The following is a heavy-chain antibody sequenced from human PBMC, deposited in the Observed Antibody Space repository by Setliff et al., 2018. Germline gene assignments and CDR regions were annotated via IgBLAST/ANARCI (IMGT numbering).Heavy chain of an antibody. V-gene: IGHV4-39*01. CDR1: GGSINSSTYNSRSYY. CDR3: ARHATYYYGSGNLPFDS. CDR2: IYYSGNN. D-gene: IGHD3-10*01. J-gene: IGHJ4*02. Sequence: SETLSLTCTVSGGSINSSTYNSRSYYWGWIRQPPGKGLEWIGRIYYSGNNYYNASLKSRLTISVDTSKNQFSLKLRSVTAADTAVYYCARHATYYYGSGNLPFDSWGQGTLVTVSS.